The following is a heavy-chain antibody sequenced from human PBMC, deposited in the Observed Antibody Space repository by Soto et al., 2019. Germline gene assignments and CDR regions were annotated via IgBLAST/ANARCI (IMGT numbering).Heavy chain of an antibody. CDR3: AKVNDFWTGYYSTNWFDP. CDR1: GGTFSSYA. V-gene: IGHV1-69*13. J-gene: IGHJ5*02. CDR2: IIPIFGTA. D-gene: IGHD3-3*01. Sequence: SVKVSCKASGGTFSSYAISWVRQAPGQGLEWMGGIIPIFGTANYAQKFQGRVTITADESTSTAYMELSSLRSEDTAVYYCAKVNDFWTGYYSTNWFDPWGQGTLVTVSS.